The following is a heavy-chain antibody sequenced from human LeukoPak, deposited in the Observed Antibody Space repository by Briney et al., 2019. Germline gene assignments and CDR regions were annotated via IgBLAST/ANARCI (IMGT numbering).Heavy chain of an antibody. CDR2: ISGSGGST. D-gene: IGHD3-22*01. V-gene: IGHV3-23*01. Sequence: GGSLRLSCAASGFTFSSYAMSWVRQAPGKGLEWVSAISGSGGSTYYADSVKGRFTISRDNSKNTLYLQMNSLRAEDTAVYYCAKAALYYYDSSGYYYVGAFDIWGQGTMVTVSS. J-gene: IGHJ3*02. CDR3: AKAALYYYDSSGYYYVGAFDI. CDR1: GFTFSSYA.